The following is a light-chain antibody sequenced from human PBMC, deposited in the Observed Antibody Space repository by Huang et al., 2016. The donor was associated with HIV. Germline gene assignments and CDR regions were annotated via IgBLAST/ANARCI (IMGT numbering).Light chain of an antibody. V-gene: IGKV3-11*01. CDR3: QQRDA. J-gene: IGKJ5*01. CDR1: QSVGRN. Sequence: EIVLTQSPAALSLSPGERATLSCRASQSVGRNVGGYQQKPGQTPRLVIYDASTRAAGIPARFSGSGSGTDFTLNISSLEPEDVAVYYCQQRDAFGQGTRLDIK. CDR2: DAS.